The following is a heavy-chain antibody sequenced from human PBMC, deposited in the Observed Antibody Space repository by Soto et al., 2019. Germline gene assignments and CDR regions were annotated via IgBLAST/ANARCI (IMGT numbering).Heavy chain of an antibody. CDR1: GFSISNYW. Sequence: EVQLVESGGGLVQPGGSLRLSCAGSGFSISNYWMSWVRQAPGKGLEWVANINQDGSQKYYVDSVKGRFTISGDTAKNSVFLQMNSLRAEDTGVYYCAREIGGQGSYWGQGTLVTVSS. D-gene: IGHD3-16*01. V-gene: IGHV3-7*01. CDR2: INQDGSQK. J-gene: IGHJ4*02. CDR3: AREIGGQGSY.